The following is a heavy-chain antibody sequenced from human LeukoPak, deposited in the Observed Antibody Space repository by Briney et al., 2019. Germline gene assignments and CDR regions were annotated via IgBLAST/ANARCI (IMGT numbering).Heavy chain of an antibody. CDR1: GFTFSSYG. V-gene: IGHV3-30*02. CDR3: ARDRSSSSKAFDI. J-gene: IGHJ3*02. D-gene: IGHD6-13*01. CDR2: IRYDGSNK. Sequence: GGSLRLSCAASGFTFSSYGMHWVRQAPGKGLEWVAFIRYDGSNKYYADSVKGRFTISRDNSKNTLYLQMNSLRAEDTAVYYCARDRSSSSKAFDIWGQGTMVTVSS.